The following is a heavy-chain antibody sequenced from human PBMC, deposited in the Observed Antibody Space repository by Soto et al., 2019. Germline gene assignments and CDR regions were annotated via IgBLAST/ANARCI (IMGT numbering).Heavy chain of an antibody. CDR1: GFTFISYA. V-gene: IGHV3-23*01. CDR2: ISATGATT. Sequence: WGSLRLSCAASGFTFISYAMSCVRQSPLKGLEWVSSISATGATTYLADSLKGRFTISRDNFQNTLYLQMNSLRAEDTAVYYCAKDKETGDYYDSSTFGGQGTLVTVSS. CDR3: AKDKETGDYYDSSTF. J-gene: IGHJ4*02. D-gene: IGHD3-22*01.